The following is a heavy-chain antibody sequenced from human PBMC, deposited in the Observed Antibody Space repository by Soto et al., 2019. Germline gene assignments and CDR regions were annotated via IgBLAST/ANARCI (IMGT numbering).Heavy chain of an antibody. CDR2: ISGSGGST. V-gene: IGHV3-23*01. J-gene: IGHJ6*02. Sequence: GGSLRLSCAASGFTFSSYAMSWVRQAPGKGLEWVSAISGSGGSTYYADSVKGRFTISRDNSKNTLYLQMNSLRAEDTAVYYCARSVLAAADSWGYEYYYYGMDVWGQGTTVTVSS. D-gene: IGHD6-13*01. CDR3: ARSVLAAADSWGYEYYYYGMDV. CDR1: GFTFSSYA.